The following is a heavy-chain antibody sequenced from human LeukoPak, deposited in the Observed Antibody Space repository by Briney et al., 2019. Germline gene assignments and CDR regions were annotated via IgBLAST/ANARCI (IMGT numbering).Heavy chain of an antibody. CDR2: IYYSGNT. Sequence: PSETLSLTCTVSGGSISTYYWSWLRQPPGKGLEWIGYIYYSGNTNYNPSLKSRVTISIDTSKNQFSLKLSSVTAADTAVYYCARVGNGCLDCWGRGTVVTVSS. J-gene: IGHJ4*02. D-gene: IGHD6-19*01. V-gene: IGHV4-59*01. CDR1: GGSISTYY. CDR3: ARVGNGCLDC.